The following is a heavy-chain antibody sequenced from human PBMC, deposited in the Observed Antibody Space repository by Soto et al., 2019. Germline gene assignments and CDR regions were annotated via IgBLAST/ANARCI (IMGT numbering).Heavy chain of an antibody. V-gene: IGHV3-7*01. Sequence: GGFLRLSCAAAGLNFVSFGMSWVSQDTGKGLEWVANIKQDGSEKYYVDSVKGRFTISRDNAKNSLYLQMNSLRAEDTAVYYCARSISSGWYLYYYYGMDVWGQGTTVTVSS. CDR3: ARSISSGWYLYYYYGMDV. CDR2: IKQDGSEK. J-gene: IGHJ6*02. CDR1: GLNFVSFG. D-gene: IGHD6-19*01.